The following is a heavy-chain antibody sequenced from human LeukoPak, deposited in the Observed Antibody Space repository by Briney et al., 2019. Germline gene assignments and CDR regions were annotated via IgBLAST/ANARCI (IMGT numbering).Heavy chain of an antibody. Sequence: GESLKISCKGSGYSFTSYWIGWVRPMPGKGLEWMGIIYPGDSDTRYSPSFQGQVTISADKSISTAYLQWSSLKASDTAMYYCASRYCSGGSCRGAGWYFDLWGRGTLVTVSS. V-gene: IGHV5-51*01. CDR3: ASRYCSGGSCRGAGWYFDL. CDR2: IYPGDSDT. D-gene: IGHD2-15*01. J-gene: IGHJ2*01. CDR1: GYSFTSYW.